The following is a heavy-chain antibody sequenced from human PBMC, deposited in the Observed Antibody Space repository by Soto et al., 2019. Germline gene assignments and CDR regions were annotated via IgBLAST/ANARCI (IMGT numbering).Heavy chain of an antibody. V-gene: IGHV1-2*04. J-gene: IGHJ5*02. CDR1: GYTFTGYY. CDR3: ACAFSTIGGSGGDWFDP. D-gene: IGHD3-10*01. CDR2: INPNSGGT. Sequence: QVQLVQSGAEVKKPGASVKVSCKASGYTFTGYYMHWVRQAPGQGLEWMGWINPNSGGTNYAQKFQGWVTMTRDTSISTAYMELSRLRSDDTAVYYCACAFSTIGGSGGDWFDPWGQGTLVTVSS.